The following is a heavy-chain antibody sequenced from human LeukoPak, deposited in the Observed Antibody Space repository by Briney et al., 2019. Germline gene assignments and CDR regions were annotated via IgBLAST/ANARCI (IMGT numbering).Heavy chain of an antibody. J-gene: IGHJ4*02. CDR1: GGSFSGYY. V-gene: IGHV4-34*01. D-gene: IGHD3-22*01. Sequence: PSETLSLTCAVYGGSFSGYYWSWIRQPPGKGLEWIGEINHSGSTNYNPSLKSRVTISVDRSKNQFSLKLSSVTAADTAVYYCASWNYYDSSAFDYWGQGTLVTVSS. CDR3: ASWNYYDSSAFDY. CDR2: INHSGST.